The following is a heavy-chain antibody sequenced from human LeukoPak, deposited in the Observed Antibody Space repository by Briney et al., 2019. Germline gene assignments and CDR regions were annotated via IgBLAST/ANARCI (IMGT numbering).Heavy chain of an antibody. Sequence: SETLSLTCIISGGSMNSSSYYWVWIRQPPGKGLEWIGSMNHSGNTYYTPSLPRRVTISVHTPNNHFSLHLRSVTAADTALYYCARQLLYYYSKSAYYRSFDHWGQGPLVTVSS. CDR3: ARQLLYYYSKSAYYRSFDH. CDR2: MNHSGNT. CDR1: GGSMNSSSYY. V-gene: IGHV4-39*01. D-gene: IGHD3-22*01. J-gene: IGHJ4*02.